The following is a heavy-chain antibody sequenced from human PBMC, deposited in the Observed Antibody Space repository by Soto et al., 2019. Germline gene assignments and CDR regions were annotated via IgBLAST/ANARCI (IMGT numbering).Heavy chain of an antibody. CDR3: ARVHKAGYYYDSSGYSHFDY. D-gene: IGHD3-22*01. J-gene: IGHJ4*02. CDR1: GYTFTSYG. V-gene: IGHV1-18*04. Sequence: QVQLVQSGAEVKKPGASVKVSCKASGYTFTSYGISWVRQAPGQGLEWMGWISAYNGNTNYAQKLQGRVTMTTDTSTSTAYMELRSLRSDDTAVYYCARVHKAGYYYDSSGYSHFDYWGQGTLVTVSS. CDR2: ISAYNGNT.